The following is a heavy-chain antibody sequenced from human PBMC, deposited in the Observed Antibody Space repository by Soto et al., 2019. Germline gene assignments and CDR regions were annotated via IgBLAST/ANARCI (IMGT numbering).Heavy chain of an antibody. CDR3: ARGNTYDFWSGYFPEYYYYGMDV. D-gene: IGHD3-3*01. J-gene: IGHJ6*02. Sequence: GGSLRLSCAASGFTFSSYGMHWVRQAPGKGLEWVAVIWYDGSNKYYADSVKGRFTISRDNSKNTLYLQMNSLRAEDTAVYYCARGNTYDFWSGYFPEYYYYGMDVWGQGTTVTVSS. CDR2: IWYDGSNK. V-gene: IGHV3-33*01. CDR1: GFTFSSYG.